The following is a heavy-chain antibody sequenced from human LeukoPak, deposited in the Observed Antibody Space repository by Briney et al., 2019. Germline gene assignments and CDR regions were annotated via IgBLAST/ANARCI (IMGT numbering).Heavy chain of an antibody. CDR3: ARDPGPFDI. J-gene: IGHJ3*02. V-gene: IGHV4-34*01. CDR1: GGSFSGYY. Sequence: SETLSLTCAVYGGSFSGYYWSWIRQPPGKGLEWIGEINHSGSTNYNPSLKSRVTMSVDTPKNQFSLKLSSVTAADTAVYYCARDPGPFDIWGQGTMVTVSS. CDR2: INHSGST.